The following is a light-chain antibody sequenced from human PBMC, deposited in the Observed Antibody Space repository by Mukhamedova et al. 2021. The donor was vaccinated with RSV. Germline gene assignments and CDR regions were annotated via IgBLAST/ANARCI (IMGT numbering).Light chain of an antibody. CDR2: DDS. J-gene: IGLJ1*01. CDR3: QVWDSTSDHHV. V-gene: IGLV3-21*02. Sequence: GQTARVTCRGDNLESKSVHWYQQTPGQAPVLVVFDDSDRPSEIPERFSGSNSGNKATLTISRVEAGDEADYYCQVWDSTSDHHVFG. CDR1: NLESKS.